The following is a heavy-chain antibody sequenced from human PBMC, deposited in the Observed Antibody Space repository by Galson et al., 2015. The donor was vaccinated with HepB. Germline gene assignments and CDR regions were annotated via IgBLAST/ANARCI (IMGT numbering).Heavy chain of an antibody. V-gene: IGHV1-2*04. D-gene: IGHD1-26*01. CDR2: INPNSGNA. J-gene: IGHJ4*02. CDR1: GYTFTGYY. CDR3: ARDPGIVGTTREGYFDY. Sequence: SVKVSCKASGYTFTGYYMHWVRQAPGQGLEWMGWINPNSGNANYAQKFQGWVTMTRDTSISTAYMELSRLRSDDTAVYYCARDPGIVGTTREGYFDYWGQGTLVTVSS.